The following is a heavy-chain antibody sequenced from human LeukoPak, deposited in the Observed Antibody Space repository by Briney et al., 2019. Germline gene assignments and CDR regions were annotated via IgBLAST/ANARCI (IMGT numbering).Heavy chain of an antibody. CDR1: GFTFSDNY. CDR2: ISRSSSAI. Sequence: PGGSLRLSCAASGFTFSDNYMTWIRQAPGKGLEWVLYISRSSSAIYYSDSLKGRFTISRDNAKNSLFLQTNGLSAEDTALYYCVKGRDSSGVLAWFDPWGQGTLVTVSS. V-gene: IGHV3-11*01. J-gene: IGHJ5*02. D-gene: IGHD3-10*01. CDR3: VKGRDSSGVLAWFDP.